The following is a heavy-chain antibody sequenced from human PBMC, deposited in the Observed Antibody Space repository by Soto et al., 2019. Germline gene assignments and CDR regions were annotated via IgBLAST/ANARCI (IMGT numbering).Heavy chain of an antibody. J-gene: IGHJ4*02. CDR2: IYYSGST. CDR1: GGSISSSGYY. Sequence: PSETLSLTCTVSGGSISSSGYYWGWIRQPPGKGLEWIGSIYYSGSTYYNPSLKSRVTISVDTSKNQFSLKLSSVTAADTAVYYCARQFTMVREPFDYWGQGTLVTVSS. D-gene: IGHD3-10*01. V-gene: IGHV4-39*01. CDR3: ARQFTMVREPFDY.